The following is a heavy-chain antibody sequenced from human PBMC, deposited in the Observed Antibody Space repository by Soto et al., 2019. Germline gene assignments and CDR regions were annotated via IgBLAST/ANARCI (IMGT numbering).Heavy chain of an antibody. V-gene: IGHV4-39*01. CDR1: GGSISGNNYY. D-gene: IGHD3-10*01. J-gene: IGHJ5*02. CDR3: TRRAPGVGVDP. Sequence: SETLSLTCSVSGGSISGNNYYWGWIRQPPGKELEWIGSISYSGSTYYNPSLKSRVTMSVDTSKNQFSLKLNSVTAADTAVYYCTRRAPGVGVDPWGQGTLVTVSS. CDR2: ISYSGST.